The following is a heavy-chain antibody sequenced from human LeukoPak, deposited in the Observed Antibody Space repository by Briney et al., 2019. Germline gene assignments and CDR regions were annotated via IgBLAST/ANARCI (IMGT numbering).Heavy chain of an antibody. CDR1: GFTFSSYA. D-gene: IGHD6-13*01. CDR3: AKGSIAAAAPYYFDY. J-gene: IGHJ4*02. Sequence: GGTLRLSCAASGFTFSSYAMSWVRQAPGKGLEWVSAISGSGGSTHYADSVKGRFTISRDNSKNTLYLQMNSLRAEDTAVYYCAKGSIAAAAPYYFDYWGQGTLVTVSS. V-gene: IGHV3-23*01. CDR2: ISGSGGST.